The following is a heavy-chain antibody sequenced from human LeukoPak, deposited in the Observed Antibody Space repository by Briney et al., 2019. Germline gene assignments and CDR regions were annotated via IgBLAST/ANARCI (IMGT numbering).Heavy chain of an antibody. V-gene: IGHV3-7*03. CDR3: ARDPGNYVFYYYYGMDV. Sequence: PGGSLRLSCAASGFTFSSYWMSWVRQAPGKGLEWVANIKQDGSEKYYVDSVKGRFTISRDNAKNSLYLQMNSLRAEDTPVYYCARDPGNYVFYYYYGMDVWGQGTTVTVSS. CDR1: GFTFSSYW. J-gene: IGHJ6*02. CDR2: IKQDGSEK. D-gene: IGHD4-11*01.